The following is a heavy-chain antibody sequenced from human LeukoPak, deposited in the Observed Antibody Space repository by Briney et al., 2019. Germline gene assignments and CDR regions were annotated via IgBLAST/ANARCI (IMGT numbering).Heavy chain of an antibody. J-gene: IGHJ4*02. CDR1: GYSFTGYY. CDR3: AGLSGYDPYYFDY. V-gene: IGHV1-2*02. Sequence: ASVKVSCKASGYSFTGYYMHWVRQAPGQGLEWMGCINLNSGGTDYAQKFQGRVTMTRETSISTAYMELSRLTSDDTAVYYCAGLSGYDPYYFDYWGQGTLVAVSS. D-gene: IGHD5-12*01. CDR2: INLNSGGT.